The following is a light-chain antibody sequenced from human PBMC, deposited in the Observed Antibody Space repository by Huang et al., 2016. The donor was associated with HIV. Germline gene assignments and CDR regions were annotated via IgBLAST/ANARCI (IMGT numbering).Light chain of an antibody. V-gene: IGKV2-30*01. Sequence: DVVLSQSPLSLTVTLGQPASISCRSSQSLVYSDGNTYLSWFHQRPGQSPRRLIDKVTSRDSGVPDRFGGSGSGTDFTLKISKVEAEDVGVYYCMQGTHWPPYTFGQGTKVEIK. CDR3: MQGTHWPPYT. CDR2: KVT. CDR1: QSLVYSDGNTY. J-gene: IGKJ2*01.